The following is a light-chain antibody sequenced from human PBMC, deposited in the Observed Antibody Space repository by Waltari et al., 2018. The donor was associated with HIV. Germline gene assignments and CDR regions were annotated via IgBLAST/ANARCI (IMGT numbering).Light chain of an antibody. J-gene: IGKJ4*01. V-gene: IGKV3-20*01. Sequence: EIVLTQSPGTLSLSPGERATLSCRACQSVSNSYLAWYQQKGGQAPRLLIYGSSDRATGIPDRFSGSGSGTDFTLTISRLEPEDFAVYYCQQYGSSPQTFGGGTNVEMK. CDR2: GSS. CDR3: QQYGSSPQT. CDR1: QSVSNSY.